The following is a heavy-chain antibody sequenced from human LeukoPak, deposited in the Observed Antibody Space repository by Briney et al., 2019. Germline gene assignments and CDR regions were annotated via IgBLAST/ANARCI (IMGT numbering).Heavy chain of an antibody. D-gene: IGHD3-22*01. CDR2: ISDGGTT. CDR1: GGSFSGYY. CDR3: ARGQGVTLIKVGKNWFDP. Sequence: PSETLSLTCAVYGGSFSGYYWSWIRQPPGKGLEWIGEISDGGTTNINPSLRRRVSLSVDTSKNQFTLDMGSMTAVDTGVYYCARGQGVTLIKVGKNWFDPWSQGTPVIVSP. V-gene: IGHV4-34*01. J-gene: IGHJ5*02.